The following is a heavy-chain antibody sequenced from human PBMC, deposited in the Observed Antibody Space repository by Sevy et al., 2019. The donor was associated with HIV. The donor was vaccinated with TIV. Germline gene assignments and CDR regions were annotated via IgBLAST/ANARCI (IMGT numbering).Heavy chain of an antibody. Sequence: GGSLRLSCAASGFSFNNFGMHWVRQAPGKGLEWVAVISYDGNHKYYAGDSVKGRFSISRDNFKNTLYLEINSLRNEDTAVFDCAKDGGNYGTGINNYGMAVWGQGTTVTVSS. D-gene: IGHD1-1*01. J-gene: IGHJ6*02. CDR2: ISYDGNHK. CDR1: GFSFNNFG. CDR3: AKDGGNYGTGINNYGMAV. V-gene: IGHV3-30*18.